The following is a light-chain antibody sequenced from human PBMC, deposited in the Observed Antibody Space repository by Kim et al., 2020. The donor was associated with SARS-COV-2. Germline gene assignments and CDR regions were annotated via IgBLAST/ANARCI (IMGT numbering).Light chain of an antibody. J-gene: IGKJ1*01. V-gene: IGKV3-20*01. Sequence: SPGETATLSCRASQSVNTRFLAWYQQKPGQAPRLLIYDSSSRATGIPDMFSGSGSGTDFTLTISRLEPEDFAVYYCQQYRTSSWTFGQGTKVDIK. CDR2: DSS. CDR1: QSVNTRF. CDR3: QQYRTSSWT.